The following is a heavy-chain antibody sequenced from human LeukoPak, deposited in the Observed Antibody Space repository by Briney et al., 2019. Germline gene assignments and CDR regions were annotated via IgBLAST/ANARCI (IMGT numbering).Heavy chain of an antibody. V-gene: IGHV4-34*01. J-gene: IGHJ4*02. D-gene: IGHD3-22*01. CDR1: GGSFSGYY. CDR2: INHSGST. Sequence: KPSAALSRTCAVYGGSFSGYYWSWIRQPPGKGLEWIGEINHSGSTNYNPSLKSRVTISVDTSKNQFSLKLSSVTAADTAVYYCARRSVYYYDSSGYIYWGQGTLVTVSS. CDR3: ARRSVYYYDSSGYIY.